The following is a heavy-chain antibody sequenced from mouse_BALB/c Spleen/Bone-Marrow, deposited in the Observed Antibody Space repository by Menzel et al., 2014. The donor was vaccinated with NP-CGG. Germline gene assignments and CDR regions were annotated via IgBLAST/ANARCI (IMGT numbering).Heavy chain of an antibody. V-gene: IGHV14-3*02. D-gene: IGHD2-4*01. CDR3: ASMITDWYFDV. J-gene: IGHJ1*01. CDR2: IDPANGNT. CDR1: GFNIKDTY. Sequence: VQLQQSGAELVKPGASVELSCTASGFNIKDTYMHWVKQRPEQGLEWIGRIDPANGNTKYDPKFQGMATITADTSSNTAYLQLSSLTSEDTAVYYCASMITDWYFDVWGAGTTVTVSS.